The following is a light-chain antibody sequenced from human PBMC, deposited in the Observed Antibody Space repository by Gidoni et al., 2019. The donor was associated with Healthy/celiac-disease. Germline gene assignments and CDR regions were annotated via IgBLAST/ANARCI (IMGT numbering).Light chain of an antibody. Sequence: SYVLTQPPSVSVAPGQTARITCGGTNIGSKSVHWYQQKPGQAPVLVVYDDSDRPSGIPERFSGSNSGNTATLTISRVEAGDEADYYCQVWDSSSDPPYVVFGGGTKLTVL. CDR3: QVWDSSSDPPYVV. V-gene: IGLV3-21*02. CDR1: NIGSKS. J-gene: IGLJ2*01. CDR2: DDS.